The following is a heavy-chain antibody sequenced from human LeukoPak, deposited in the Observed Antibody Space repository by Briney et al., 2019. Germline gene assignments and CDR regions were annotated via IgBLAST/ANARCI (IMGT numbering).Heavy chain of an antibody. Sequence: SETLSLTCTVSGGSISSYYWSWIRQPPGKGLEWIGYIYYSGSTNYNPSLKSRATISVDTSKNQFSLKLSSVTAADTAVYYCARGLLTPSDIWGQGTMVTVSS. CDR2: IYYSGST. CDR1: GGSISSYY. V-gene: IGHV4-59*01. CDR3: ARGLLTPSDI. J-gene: IGHJ3*02.